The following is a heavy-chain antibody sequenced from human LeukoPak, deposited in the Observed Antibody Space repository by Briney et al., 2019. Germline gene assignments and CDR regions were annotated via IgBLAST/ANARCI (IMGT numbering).Heavy chain of an antibody. J-gene: IGHJ6*03. CDR2: INHSGST. CDR3: ARLRNEGATRLYYYYYMDV. CDR1: GGSFSGYY. V-gene: IGHV4-34*01. D-gene: IGHD1-26*01. Sequence: SETLSLTCAVYGGSFSGYYWSWIRQPPGKGLEWIGEINHSGSTNYNPSLKSRVTISVDTSKNQFSLKLSSVTAADTAVYYCARLRNEGATRLYYYYYMDVWGKGTTVTISS.